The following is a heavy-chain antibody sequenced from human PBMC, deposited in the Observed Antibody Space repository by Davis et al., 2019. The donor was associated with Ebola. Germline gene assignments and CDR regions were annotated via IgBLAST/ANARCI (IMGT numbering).Heavy chain of an antibody. CDR2: VSGGGSTV. V-gene: IGHV3-11*01. CDR1: GFTFSNFY. D-gene: IGHD5-24*01. Sequence: PGGSLRLSCAASGFTFSNFYMTWMRRAPGKGLEWVSSVSGGGSTVYYADSVKGRFSISRDNARNSVLLHMSSLGVEDTAVYYCVRKSRDGYNYFDNWGQGTLVSVSS. CDR3: VRKSRDGYNYFDN. J-gene: IGHJ4*02.